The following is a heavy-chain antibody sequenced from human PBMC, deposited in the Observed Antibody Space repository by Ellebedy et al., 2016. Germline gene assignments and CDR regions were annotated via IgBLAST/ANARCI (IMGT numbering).Heavy chain of an antibody. V-gene: IGHV3-23*01. J-gene: IGHJ6*03. D-gene: IGHD3-16*01. Sequence: GGSLRLSXAASGFTFSSYAMNWVRQSPGKGLEWVSGISDSGGSIHYADSVKGRFTISRDNSKNTLYLQVNSLRVEDTAIYYCAKVEPTGTPGGYMDVWGKGTTVTVSS. CDR2: ISDSGGSI. CDR3: AKVEPTGTPGGYMDV. CDR1: GFTFSSYA.